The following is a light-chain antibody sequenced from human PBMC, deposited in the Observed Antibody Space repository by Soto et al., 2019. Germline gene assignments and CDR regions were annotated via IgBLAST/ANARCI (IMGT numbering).Light chain of an antibody. V-gene: IGKV3-15*01. CDR1: QSVGTN. CDR3: QQFDSWPIT. J-gene: IGKJ5*01. Sequence: EIVLTQSRATLSVSPGERATLSCRATQSVGTNLAWYQQKPGHVPRLLISGASTRATDIPARFSGSGSGTELTLTISSLQSEDLAVYYCQQFDSWPITFGQGTRLEIK. CDR2: GAS.